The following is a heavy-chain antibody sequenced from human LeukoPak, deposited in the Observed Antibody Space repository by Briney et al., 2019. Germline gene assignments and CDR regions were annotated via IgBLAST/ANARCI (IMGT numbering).Heavy chain of an antibody. CDR1: GFTFSSYA. V-gene: IGHV3-30-3*01. CDR3: ASAITMVRGAKPHYYYGMDV. CDR2: ISYDGSNK. D-gene: IGHD3-10*01. J-gene: IGHJ6*02. Sequence: GGSLRLSCAASGFTFSSYAMHWVRQAPGKGLEWVAVISYDGSNKYYADSVKGRFTISRDNSKNTLYLQMNSLRAEDTAVYYCASAITMVRGAKPHYYYGMDVWGQGTTVTDSS.